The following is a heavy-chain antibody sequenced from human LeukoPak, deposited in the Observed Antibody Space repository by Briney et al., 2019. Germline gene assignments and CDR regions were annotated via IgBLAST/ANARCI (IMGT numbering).Heavy chain of an antibody. Sequence: GASVKVSCKASGYTLTSYYLHWVRQAPGQGLEWLGWINLNGGGTLSAQKFQGRVTMTSDASISTAYMERSGLRSDDTALYYCAPWFTNGVCYKAYYMDVWGKGTTVTVSS. D-gene: IGHD2-8*01. CDR2: INLNGGGT. J-gene: IGHJ6*03. CDR1: GYTLTSYY. V-gene: IGHV1-2*02. CDR3: APWFTNGVCYKAYYMDV.